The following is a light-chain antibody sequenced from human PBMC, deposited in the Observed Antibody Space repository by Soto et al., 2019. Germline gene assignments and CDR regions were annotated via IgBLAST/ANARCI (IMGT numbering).Light chain of an antibody. CDR1: SSDVGGYNY. J-gene: IGLJ2*01. CDR3: SSYTGSSPYVV. CDR2: DVN. V-gene: IGLV2-14*01. Sequence: QSALTQPASVSGSPGQSITISCTGTSSDVGGYNYVSWYQQHPGKAPKLMIYDVNNRPSGVSNRFSGSKSGNTASLTISGLQAEDEADYYCSSYTGSSPYVVFGGGTQLTVL.